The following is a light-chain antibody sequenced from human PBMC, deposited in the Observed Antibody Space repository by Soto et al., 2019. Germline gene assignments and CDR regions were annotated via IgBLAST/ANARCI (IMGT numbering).Light chain of an antibody. Sequence: DIVLTQSPGTLSLSPGERATLSCRASQTIDSTYLAWYQQKPGQAPRLLIYGSSSRASGIPDRFSGSGSGADFTLTISRLEPEDWAVYFCQQYGTLVTFGQGTQGEI. CDR1: QTIDSTY. J-gene: IGKJ1*01. CDR2: GSS. CDR3: QQYGTLVT. V-gene: IGKV3-20*01.